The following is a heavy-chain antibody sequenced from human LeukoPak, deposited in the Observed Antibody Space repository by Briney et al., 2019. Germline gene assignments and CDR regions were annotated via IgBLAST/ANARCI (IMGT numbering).Heavy chain of an antibody. CDR1: GGSISSSSNY. Sequence: PSETLSLTCTVSGGSISSSSNYWGWIRQSPGKGLEWIGRIYYSGSTYYSPSLKSRVTISVDTSNNQFSLKLSSVTAADTAVYYCARGYYDVLTGHLKNFDYWGQGTLVTVSS. V-gene: IGHV4-39*01. CDR3: ARGYYDVLTGHLKNFDY. D-gene: IGHD3-9*01. CDR2: IYYSGST. J-gene: IGHJ4*02.